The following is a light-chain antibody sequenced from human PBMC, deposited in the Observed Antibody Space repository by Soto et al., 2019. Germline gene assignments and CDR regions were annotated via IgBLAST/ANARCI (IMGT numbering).Light chain of an antibody. CDR1: QDLLHSEGRTY. J-gene: IGKJ4*01. CDR3: QQRRNSLT. V-gene: IGKV2D-29*01. CDR2: ELS. Sequence: VLTQTPLTLSVTPGQPPSISCKSSQDLLHSEGRTYLYCYLQKPVHPPQLLTYELSNRFSGVPGMFSGSGSGTNFTLKISRVEAEGVGVYYCQQRRNSLTCXGGPKVDI.